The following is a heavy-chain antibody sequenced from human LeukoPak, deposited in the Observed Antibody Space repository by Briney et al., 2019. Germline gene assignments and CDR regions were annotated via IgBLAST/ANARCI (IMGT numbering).Heavy chain of an antibody. CDR1: GDSINSYY. CDR3: ARGRWLPNASDI. Sequence: PSETLSLTCTVSGDSINSYYWNWIRQPPGKGLEWIGYIYYSGRTDYNPSLKSRVTISVDTSKHQFSMKLKSVTAADTAVYFCARGRWLPNASDIWGQGTMVTVFS. V-gene: IGHV4-59*01. D-gene: IGHD5-24*01. J-gene: IGHJ3*02. CDR2: IYYSGRT.